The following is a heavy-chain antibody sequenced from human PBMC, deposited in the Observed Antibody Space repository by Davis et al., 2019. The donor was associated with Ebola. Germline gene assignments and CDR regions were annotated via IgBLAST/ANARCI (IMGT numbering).Heavy chain of an antibody. CDR2: LGTSADT. CDR3: AKDTSNIWFDI. Sequence: GESLKISCAASGFSVSDNYMSWVRQVPGKGLEWVSTLGTSADTYYADSVKGRFTISRDNSKNTLYLQMNGLRVEDTAIYYCAKDTSNIWFDIWGQGTNVTVSS. D-gene: IGHD1-26*01. J-gene: IGHJ3*02. CDR1: GFSVSDNY. V-gene: IGHV3-53*01.